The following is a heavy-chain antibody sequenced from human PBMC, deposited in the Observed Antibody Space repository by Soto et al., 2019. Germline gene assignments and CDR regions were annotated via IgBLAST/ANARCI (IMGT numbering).Heavy chain of an antibody. D-gene: IGHD3-22*01. CDR2: IYYSGST. V-gene: IGHV4-59*01. J-gene: IGHJ4*02. CDR3: AREIGYYYDSRTL. CDR1: GGSISSYY. Sequence: PSETLSLTCTVSGGSISSYYWSWIRQPPGKGLEWIGYIYYSGSTNYSPSLKSRVTISVDTSKNQFSLKLSSVTAADTAVYYCAREIGYYYDSRTLWGPGTLVTVSS.